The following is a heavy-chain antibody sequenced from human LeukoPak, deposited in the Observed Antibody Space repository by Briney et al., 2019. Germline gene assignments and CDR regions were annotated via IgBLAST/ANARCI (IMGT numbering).Heavy chain of an antibody. CDR3: AREGNYYDSSGHHDAFDI. Sequence: PGGSLRLSCAASGFTFSSYWMHWVRQAPGKGLVWVSRINSDGSSTSYADSVKGRFTISRDNAKNTLYLQMNSLRAEDTAIYYCAREGNYYDSSGHHDAFDIWGQGTMVTVSS. CDR2: INSDGSST. D-gene: IGHD3-22*01. CDR1: GFTFSSYW. V-gene: IGHV3-74*01. J-gene: IGHJ3*02.